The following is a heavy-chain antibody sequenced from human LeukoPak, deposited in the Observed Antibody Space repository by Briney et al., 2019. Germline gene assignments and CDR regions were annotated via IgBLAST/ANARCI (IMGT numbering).Heavy chain of an antibody. CDR1: GGSFSGYY. Sequence: KTSETLSLTCAVYGGSFSGYYWSWIRQPPGKGLEWIGEINHSGSTNYNPSLKSRVTISVDTSKNQFSLKLSSVTAADTAVYYCARGPDGDLLFDYWGQGTLVTVSS. CDR3: ARGPDGDLLFDY. J-gene: IGHJ4*02. V-gene: IGHV4-34*01. D-gene: IGHD4-17*01. CDR2: INHSGST.